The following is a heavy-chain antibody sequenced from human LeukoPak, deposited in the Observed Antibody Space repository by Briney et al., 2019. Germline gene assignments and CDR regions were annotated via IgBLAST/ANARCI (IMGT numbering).Heavy chain of an antibody. CDR3: ARYYYDSSGYFDY. CDR2: IYSGGGT. Sequence: PGGSLRLSCAASGFTVSSNYISWVRQAPGKGLEWVSVIYSGGGTNYADSVKGRFTISRDNSKNTLYLQMNSLRAEDTAVYYCARYYYDSSGYFDYWGQGTLVTVSS. V-gene: IGHV3-53*01. J-gene: IGHJ4*02. D-gene: IGHD3-22*01. CDR1: GFTVSSNY.